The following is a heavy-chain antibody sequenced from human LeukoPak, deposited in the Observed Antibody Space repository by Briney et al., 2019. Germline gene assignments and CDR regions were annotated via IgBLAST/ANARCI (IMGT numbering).Heavy chain of an antibody. Sequence: GGSLRLSCAASGFTFSDYYMSWIRQAPGKGPEWVSYISSSGSTIYYADSVKGRFTISRDNAKNSLYLQMNSLRAEDTAVYYCARDTYYYDSSGPDAFDIWGQGTMVTVSS. CDR1: GFTFSDYY. V-gene: IGHV3-11*01. CDR2: ISSSGSTI. CDR3: ARDTYYYDSSGPDAFDI. J-gene: IGHJ3*02. D-gene: IGHD3-22*01.